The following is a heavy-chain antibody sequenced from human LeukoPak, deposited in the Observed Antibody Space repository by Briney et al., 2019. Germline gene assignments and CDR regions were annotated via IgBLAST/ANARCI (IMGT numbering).Heavy chain of an antibody. V-gene: IGHV4-59*12. CDR3: ARETVSTDYYYYYYMDV. CDR1: GGSISSYY. D-gene: IGHD2/OR15-2a*01. CDR2: IYYSGST. J-gene: IGHJ6*03. Sequence: PSETLSLTCTVSGGSISSYYWSWIRQPPGKGLEWIGYIYYSGSTNYNPSLKSRVTISVDTSKNQFSLKLSSVTAADTAVYYCARETVSTDYYYYYYMDVWGKGTTVTISS.